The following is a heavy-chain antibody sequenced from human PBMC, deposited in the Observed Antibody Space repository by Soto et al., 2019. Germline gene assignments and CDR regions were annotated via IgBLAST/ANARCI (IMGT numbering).Heavy chain of an antibody. CDR3: ARARDFWSGYWSEYYFDH. Sequence: ASVKVSCKASGYTFTSYGISWVRQAPGQGLEWMGWISAYNGNTNYAQKLQGRVTMTTDTSTSTAYMELRSLRSDDTAVYYCARARDFWSGYWSEYYFDHWGQGTLVTVSS. CDR2: ISAYNGNT. J-gene: IGHJ4*02. V-gene: IGHV1-18*01. CDR1: GYTFTSYG. D-gene: IGHD3-3*01.